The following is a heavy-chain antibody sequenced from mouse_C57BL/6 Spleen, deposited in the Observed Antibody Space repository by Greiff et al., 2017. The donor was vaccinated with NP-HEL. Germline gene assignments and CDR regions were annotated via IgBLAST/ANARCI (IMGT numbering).Heavy chain of an antibody. CDR3: ARGGHYYGSSPWYFDV. CDR2: IYPGSGST. V-gene: IGHV1-55*01. Sequence: QVQLKQPGAELVKPGASVKMSCKASGYTFTSYWITWVKQRPGQGLEWIGDIYPGSGSTNYNEKFKSKATLTVDTSSSTAYMQLSSLTSEDSAVYYCARGGHYYGSSPWYFDVWGTGTTVTVSS. J-gene: IGHJ1*03. D-gene: IGHD1-1*01. CDR1: GYTFTSYW.